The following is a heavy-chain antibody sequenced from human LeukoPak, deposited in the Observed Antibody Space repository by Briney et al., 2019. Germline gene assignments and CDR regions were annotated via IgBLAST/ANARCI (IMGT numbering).Heavy chain of an antibody. V-gene: IGHV4-4*07. CDR3: AGPGQGQTPPWYFDL. CDR2: IYTSGST. J-gene: IGHJ2*01. Sequence: SETLSLTCTVSGGSISSYYWSWIRQPAGKGLEWIGRIYTSGSTNYNPSLKSRVTMSVDTSKNQFSLKLSSVTAADTAVYYCAGPGQGQTPPWYFDLWGRGTLVTVSS. CDR1: GGSISSYY.